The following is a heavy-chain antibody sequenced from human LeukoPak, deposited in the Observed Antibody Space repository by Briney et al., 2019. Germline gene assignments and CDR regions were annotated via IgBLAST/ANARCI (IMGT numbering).Heavy chain of an antibody. D-gene: IGHD6-13*01. CDR1: GGSISSYY. CDR2: IYYSGST. V-gene: IGHV4-59*01. Sequence: SETLSLTCTVSGGSISSYYWSWIRQPPGKGLEWIGYIYYSGSTNYNPSLKSRVTISVDTSKNQFSLKLSSVTAADTAVYYCARQYSSNWWVDYWGQGILVTVSS. J-gene: IGHJ4*02. CDR3: ARQYSSNWWVDY.